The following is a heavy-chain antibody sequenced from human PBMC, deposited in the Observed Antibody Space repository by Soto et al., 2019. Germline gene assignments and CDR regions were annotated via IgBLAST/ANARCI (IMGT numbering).Heavy chain of an antibody. CDR1: GYTFTSYD. V-gene: IGHV1-8*01. CDR3: ARGRTDYGGNLRPFY. Sequence: QVQLVQSGAEVKKPGASVKVSCKASGYTFTSYDINWVRQATGQGLEWMGWMNPDSGNTGYAQKFQGRVTMTRNTSINTAYMELSSLRSEDTAVYYCARGRTDYGGNLRPFYWGQGTLVTVSS. J-gene: IGHJ4*02. CDR2: MNPDSGNT. D-gene: IGHD4-17*01.